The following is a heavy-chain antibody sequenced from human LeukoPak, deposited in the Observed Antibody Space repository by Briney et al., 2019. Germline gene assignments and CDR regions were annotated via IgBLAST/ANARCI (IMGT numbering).Heavy chain of an antibody. CDR3: ARGVSGTGPDI. J-gene: IGHJ3*02. Sequence: GGSLRLSCAASGFTFTIYAMSWVRQAPGRGLEWFSSISGNGGSTYYADSVTGRFSISRDYSKNTLYLQMNSVRAEDTAVYYCARGVSGTGPDIWGLGTMVTVSS. CDR1: GFTFTIYA. CDR2: ISGNGGST. D-gene: IGHD5/OR15-5a*01. V-gene: IGHV3-23*01.